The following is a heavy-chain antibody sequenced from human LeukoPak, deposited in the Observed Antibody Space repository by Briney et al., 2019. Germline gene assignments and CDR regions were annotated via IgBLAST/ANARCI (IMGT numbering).Heavy chain of an antibody. CDR1: GYPFSAHF. D-gene: IGHD3-10*01. Sequence: AASVKVSCKASGYPFSAHFLNWVRQAPGQGLEWMGNIDTTTGNPRYAQDFTGRFVFSLDTSVSTAYLQITSLKADDTAAYYCVRGTPTPGMDYWGQGTQVTVSS. V-gene: IGHV7-4-1*02. J-gene: IGHJ4*02. CDR3: VRGTPTPGMDY. CDR2: IDTTTGNP.